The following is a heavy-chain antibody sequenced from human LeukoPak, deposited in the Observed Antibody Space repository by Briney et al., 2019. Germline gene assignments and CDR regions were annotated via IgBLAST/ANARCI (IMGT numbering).Heavy chain of an antibody. CDR2: IISSSSYI. CDR3: GRPDSGYDSDYYYGMDV. J-gene: IGHJ6*04. Sequence: GGSLRLSCEASGCTFSSYSMNWVRQAPGKGLEWFSSIISSSSYIYYADSLKGRFTISRDNAKNSLYLQMNSLRAEDTAVYYCGRPDSGYDSDYYYGMDVWGKGSTVTVSS. CDR1: GCTFSSYS. D-gene: IGHD3-22*01. V-gene: IGHV3-21*01.